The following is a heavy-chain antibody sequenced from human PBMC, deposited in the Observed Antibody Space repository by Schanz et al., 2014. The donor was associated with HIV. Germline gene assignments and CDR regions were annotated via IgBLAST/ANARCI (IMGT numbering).Heavy chain of an antibody. Sequence: VQLVESGGGLVQPGRSLRLSCAASGFPFDDYAMYWVRQSPGKGLEWVSGISWSSNNIGYVDSVKGRFTISRDTAKNSLFLQMNSLRAEDTALYYCARGRSGRGALFVGMDVWGQGTTVTVSS. CDR3: ARGRSGRGALFVGMDV. V-gene: IGHV3-9*01. J-gene: IGHJ6*02. CDR1: GFPFDDYA. D-gene: IGHD6-19*01. CDR2: ISWSSNNI.